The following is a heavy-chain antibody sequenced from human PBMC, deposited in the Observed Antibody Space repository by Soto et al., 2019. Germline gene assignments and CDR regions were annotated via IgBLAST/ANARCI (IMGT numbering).Heavy chain of an antibody. J-gene: IGHJ4*02. Sequence: ASVKVSCKVSGYTLTELSMHWVRQAPGKGLEWMGGFDPEDGETIYAQKFQGRVTMTEDTSTDTAYMELSSLRSEDTAVYYCATLESFLGSSRYFDYWGQGTLVTVSS. CDR2: FDPEDGET. D-gene: IGHD3-3*01. CDR1: GYTLTELS. V-gene: IGHV1-24*01. CDR3: ATLESFLGSSRYFDY.